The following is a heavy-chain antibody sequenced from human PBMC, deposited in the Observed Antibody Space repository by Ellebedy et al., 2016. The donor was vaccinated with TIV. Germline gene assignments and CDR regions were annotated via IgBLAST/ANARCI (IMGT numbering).Heavy chain of an antibody. J-gene: IGHJ6*02. CDR2: IYTSGST. CDR3: ARDSPRLTGYPMDV. Sequence: SETLSLXCTVSGGSISSYYWSWIRQPAGKGLEWIGRIYTSGSTNYNPSLKSRVTMSVDTSKNQFSLKLSSVTAADTAVYYCARDSPRLTGYPMDVWGQGTTVTVSS. CDR1: GGSISSYY. D-gene: IGHD3-9*01. V-gene: IGHV4-4*07.